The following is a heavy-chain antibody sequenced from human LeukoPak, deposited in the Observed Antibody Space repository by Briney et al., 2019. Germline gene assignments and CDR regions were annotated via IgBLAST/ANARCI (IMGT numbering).Heavy chain of an antibody. V-gene: IGHV1-18*04. CDR3: ARINVVVPAAIPYYFDY. D-gene: IGHD2-2*02. Sequence: ASVKVSCKASGYTFTGYYMHWVRQAPGQGLEWMGWISAYNGNTNYAQKLQGRVTMTTDTSTSTAYMELRSLRSDDTAVYYCARINVVVPAAIPYYFDYWGQGTPVTVSS. CDR2: ISAYNGNT. CDR1: GYTFTGYY. J-gene: IGHJ4*02.